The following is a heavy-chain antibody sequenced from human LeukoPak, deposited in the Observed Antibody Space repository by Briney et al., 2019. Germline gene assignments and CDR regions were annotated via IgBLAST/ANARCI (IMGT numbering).Heavy chain of an antibody. D-gene: IGHD3-10*01. J-gene: IGHJ4*02. Sequence: SETLSLTCAVSGGSPSGYYWRCIRQPLGEGLEWSGYIYYSGSTNSNPSLKRRITISVEASKTQFSLKLSSVTAAATAVYYCESSYYYGSGSYDYRGQGTLVTVSS. CDR1: GGSPSGYY. CDR3: ESSYYYGSGSYDY. CDR2: IYYSGST. V-gene: IGHV4-59*08.